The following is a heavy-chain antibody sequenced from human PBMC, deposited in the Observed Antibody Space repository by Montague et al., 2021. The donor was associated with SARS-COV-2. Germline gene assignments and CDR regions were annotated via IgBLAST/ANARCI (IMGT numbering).Heavy chain of an antibody. D-gene: IGHD4-17*01. CDR3: AREGLATVTLDAFDI. V-gene: IGHV3-30-3*01. J-gene: IGHJ3*02. Sequence: SLRLSCAASGFTFSSYAMLWVRQAPGKGLEWVAVISYDGSNKYYADSVKGRFTISRDNSKNTLYLQMNSLRAEDTAVYYCAREGLATVTLDAFDIWGQGTMVTVSS. CDR2: ISYDGSNK. CDR1: GFTFSSYA.